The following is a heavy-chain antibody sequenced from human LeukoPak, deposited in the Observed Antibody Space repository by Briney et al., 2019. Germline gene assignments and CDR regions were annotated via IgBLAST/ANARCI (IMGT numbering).Heavy chain of an antibody. CDR3: AKEKWITMIVVVITGPFDY. V-gene: IGHV3-30*04. J-gene: IGHJ4*02. Sequence: GGSLRLSCAASGFTFNNYAMHWVRQAPGKGLQWVAVISYDGSNKYYADSVKGRFTISRDNSKNTLYLQMNSLRAEDTAVYYCAKEKWITMIVVVITGPFDYWGQGTLVTVSS. D-gene: IGHD3-22*01. CDR2: ISYDGSNK. CDR1: GFTFNNYA.